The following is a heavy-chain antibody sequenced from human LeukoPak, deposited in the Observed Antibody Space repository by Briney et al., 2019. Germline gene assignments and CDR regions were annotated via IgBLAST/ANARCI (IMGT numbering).Heavy chain of an antibody. Sequence: GAPVKVSCKASGYTFTSYDINWVRQATGQGLEWMGWMNPNSGNTGYAQKFQGRVTITRNTSISTAYMELSSLRSEDTAVYYCARGDFPSIAARRSFDYWGQGTLVTVSS. CDR1: GYTFTSYD. J-gene: IGHJ4*02. D-gene: IGHD6-6*01. CDR3: ARGDFPSIAARRSFDY. V-gene: IGHV1-8*03. CDR2: MNPNSGNT.